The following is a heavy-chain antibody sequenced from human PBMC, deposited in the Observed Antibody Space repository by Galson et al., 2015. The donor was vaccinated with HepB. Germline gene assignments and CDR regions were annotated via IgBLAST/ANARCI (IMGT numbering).Heavy chain of an antibody. D-gene: IGHD6-19*01. J-gene: IGHJ6*03. CDR2: INPNSGGT. CDR1: GYTFTNYY. Sequence: SVKVSCKASGYTFTNYYIYWVRQAPGRGLEWMGWINPNSGGTTYAQNFQGRVTMTRDTSITTAYMELSSLRSDDTAVHYCARGLGLEGWYSGGYSDSHYVDVWGKGTTVAVSS. V-gene: IGHV1-2*02. CDR3: ARGLGLEGWYSGGYSDSHYVDV.